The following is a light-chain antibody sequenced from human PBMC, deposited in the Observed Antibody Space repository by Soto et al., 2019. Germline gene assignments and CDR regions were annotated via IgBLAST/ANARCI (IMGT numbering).Light chain of an antibody. CDR3: QQYDNLRRT. Sequence: DIQMTQSPSSLSASVGDRVTITCQASQDISNYLNWYQQKPGKAPKLLIYDASNLETGVPSRFSGSGSGTDFTVTISSLQPEDIATYYCQQYDNLRRTFGQGTKVEIK. J-gene: IGKJ1*01. V-gene: IGKV1-33*01. CDR1: QDISNY. CDR2: DAS.